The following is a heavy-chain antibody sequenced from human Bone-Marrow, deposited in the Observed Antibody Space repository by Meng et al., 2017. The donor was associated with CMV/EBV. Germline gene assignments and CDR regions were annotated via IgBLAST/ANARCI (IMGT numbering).Heavy chain of an antibody. V-gene: IGHV1-69*02. CDR2: IILMSGKA. J-gene: IGHJ3*02. CDR1: TFSSYT. CDR3: ASGLELRVYAIEVDAFDI. Sequence: TFSSYTISWVRQAPGQGLEWMGRIILMSGKAIYPQRFQGRVTLTVDKSTGTAYMELSSLRSEDTAVYYCASGLELRVYAIEVDAFDIWGQGTVVTVSS. D-gene: IGHD2-8*01.